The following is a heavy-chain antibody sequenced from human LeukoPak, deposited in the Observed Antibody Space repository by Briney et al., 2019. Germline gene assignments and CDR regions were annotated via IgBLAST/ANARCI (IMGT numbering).Heavy chain of an antibody. CDR2: IIPIFGTA. CDR1: GGTFSSYA. Sequence: SVKVSCKASGGTFSSYAISWVRQAPGQGLEWMGRIIPIFGTANYAQKFQGRVTITTDESTSTAYMELSSLRSEDTAVYYCARRTPNSSSGFDYWGQGTLVTVSS. CDR3: ARRTPNSSSGFDY. D-gene: IGHD6-6*01. V-gene: IGHV1-69*05. J-gene: IGHJ4*02.